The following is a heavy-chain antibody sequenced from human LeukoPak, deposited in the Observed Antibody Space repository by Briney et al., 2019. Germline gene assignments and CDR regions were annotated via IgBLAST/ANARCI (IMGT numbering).Heavy chain of an antibody. CDR2: ISASSNLI. CDR3: ARDPGYSSGWFDY. J-gene: IGHJ4*02. Sequence: GGSLRLSCVVSGFTFSSYSMSWVRQAPGKGLEWVSSISASSNLISYADSVKGRFTISRDNAKKSLYLQMNSVRAEDTAVYYCARDPGYSSGWFDYWGQGALVTVSS. V-gene: IGHV3-21*01. CDR1: GFTFSSYS. D-gene: IGHD6-19*01.